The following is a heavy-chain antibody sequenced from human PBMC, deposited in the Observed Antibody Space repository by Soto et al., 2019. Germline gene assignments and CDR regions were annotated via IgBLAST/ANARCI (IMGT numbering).Heavy chain of an antibody. Sequence: GGSLRLSCVAAGFTFRDYAMHWARRIPGKGLEWVAVISSSGDRQQYAESVKGRFTISRDNSQNTLYLQVSSLTSDDSAVSHCARTPAAMITDRYNWFDAWGPGTQVTVSS. CDR1: GFTFRDYA. CDR2: ISSSGDRQ. J-gene: IGHJ5*02. D-gene: IGHD3-16*01. V-gene: IGHV3-30-3*01. CDR3: ARTPAAMITDRYNWFDA.